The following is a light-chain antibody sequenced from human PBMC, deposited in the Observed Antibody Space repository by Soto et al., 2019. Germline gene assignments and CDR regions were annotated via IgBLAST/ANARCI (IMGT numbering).Light chain of an antibody. V-gene: IGLV2-14*01. CDR3: QSYDSSLSGGV. Sequence: QSVLTPPASVSGSPGQSITICCTGTISXFGTYNYVSWYQQHPGKAPKLMIYEVSNRPSGVSNRFSGSKSGNTASLTISGLQAEDEADYYCQSYDSSLSGGVFGTGTKVTFL. CDR2: EVS. J-gene: IGLJ1*01. CDR1: ISXFGTYNY.